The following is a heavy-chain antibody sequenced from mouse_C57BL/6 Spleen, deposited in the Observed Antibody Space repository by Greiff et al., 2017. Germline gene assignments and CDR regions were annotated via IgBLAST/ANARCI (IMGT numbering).Heavy chain of an antibody. J-gene: IGHJ2*01. V-gene: IGHV1-55*01. Sequence: VQLQQPGAELVKPGASVKMFCKASGYTFTSYWLTWVKPRPGQGLEWIGDIYSGSGSTNYNEKIKSKAKLTVDTLSSTAYMQLRSLTSEDSAVYYCARGSRGYFDYWGQGTTLTVSS. CDR3: ARGSRGYFDY. CDR2: IYSGSGST. CDR1: GYTFTSYW.